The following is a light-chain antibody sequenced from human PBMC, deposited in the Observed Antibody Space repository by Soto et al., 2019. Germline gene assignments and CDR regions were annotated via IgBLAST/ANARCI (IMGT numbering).Light chain of an antibody. CDR2: DVS. V-gene: IGLV2-14*03. J-gene: IGLJ1*01. CDR1: TSDVGRYNY. CDR3: NSFTTSSTYV. Sequence: QSVLTQPASVSGSPGQSISISCTGTTSDVGRYNYVSWYQQHPGKAPKLMIYDVSYRPSWVSNRFSGSKSGITASLTISGLQAEDDADYYCNSFTTSSTYVFGNGTKVTVL.